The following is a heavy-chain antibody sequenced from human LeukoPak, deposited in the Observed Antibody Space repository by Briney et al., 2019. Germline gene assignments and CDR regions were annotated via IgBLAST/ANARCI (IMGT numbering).Heavy chain of an antibody. CDR3: ARDRGRRVSYYYGMDV. D-gene: IGHD3-16*01. CDR1: GGSISSYD. Sequence: SETLSLTCTVSGGSISSYDWSWIRQPPGKGLEWNGYIYNSGSTNYNPSLKSRVTISVDTSKTQFSLTLSSVTTADTAVYYCARDRGRRVSYYYGMDVWGQGTTVTVSS. CDR2: IYNSGST. J-gene: IGHJ6*02. V-gene: IGHV4-59*01.